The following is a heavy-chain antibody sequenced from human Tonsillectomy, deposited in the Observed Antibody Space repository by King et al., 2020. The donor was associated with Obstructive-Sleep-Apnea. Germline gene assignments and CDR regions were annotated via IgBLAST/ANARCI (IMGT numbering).Heavy chain of an antibody. CDR2: IFYSGSA. Sequence: QLQESGPGLVKPSQTLSLTCSVSGGSISSGSYYWSWIRQHPGRGLEWIGYIFYSGSAYYNPSLKSRLTISVDLSQNQFSLWLSSVTAADTAVYYCARIMCSSSSCKYFYGLDVWGLGTTVTVSS. CDR3: ARIMCSSSSCKYFYGLDV. J-gene: IGHJ6*02. V-gene: IGHV4-31*03. CDR1: GGSISSGSYY. D-gene: IGHD2-2*01.